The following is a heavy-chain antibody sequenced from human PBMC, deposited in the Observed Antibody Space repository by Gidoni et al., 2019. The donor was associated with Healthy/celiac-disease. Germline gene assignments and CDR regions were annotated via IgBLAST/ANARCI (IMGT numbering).Heavy chain of an antibody. Sequence: EVQLVQSGAEVKKPGESLKISCKGSGYSFTSYWLALVRQMPGKCLEWMGIIYPGESDTRYSPAFQGQVTISADKSISTAYLQWSSLKASDTAMYYCARLLNEGKRGYSYGYVSLPPCFDYWGQGTLVTVSS. V-gene: IGHV5-51*01. CDR2: IYPGESDT. J-gene: IGHJ4*02. D-gene: IGHD5-18*01. CDR1: GYSFTSYW. CDR3: ARLLNEGKRGYSYGYVSLPPCFDY.